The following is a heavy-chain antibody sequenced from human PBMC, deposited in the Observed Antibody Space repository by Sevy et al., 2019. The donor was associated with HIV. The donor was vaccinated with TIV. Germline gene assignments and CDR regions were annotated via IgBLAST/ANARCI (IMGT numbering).Heavy chain of an antibody. V-gene: IGHV3-30*04. CDR3: ARDHSTDGACFRSGYFDY. D-gene: IGHD2-8*01. CDR2: ISFDGRNK. J-gene: IGHJ4*02. Sequence: GESLKISCAASGFTFADHAFHWVRQAPGKGLEWVAIISFDGRNKRLAESVKGRFTISRDDSKNTVYLQMTSLRPEDTAVYYCARDHSTDGACFRSGYFDYWGQGTLVTVSS. CDR1: GFTFADHA.